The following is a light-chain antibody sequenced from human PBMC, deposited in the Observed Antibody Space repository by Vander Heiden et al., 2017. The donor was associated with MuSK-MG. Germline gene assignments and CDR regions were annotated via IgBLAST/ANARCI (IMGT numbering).Light chain of an antibody. J-gene: IGLJ2*01. CDR3: QAWDSSTVV. CDR2: QDS. V-gene: IGLV3-1*01. Sequence: SYELTQPPSVSVSPGQTASITCSGDKLGDKYACWYQQKPGQSPGLVIYQDSKRPSGIPARFSGSNSGNTATLTISGTQAMDEADYDCQAWDSSTVVFGGGTKLTGL. CDR1: KLGDKY.